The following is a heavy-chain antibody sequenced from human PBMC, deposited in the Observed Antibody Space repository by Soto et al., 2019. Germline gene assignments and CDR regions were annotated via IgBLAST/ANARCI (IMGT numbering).Heavy chain of an antibody. D-gene: IGHD3-16*01. V-gene: IGHV1-3*01. J-gene: IGHJ6*02. CDR2: INAGNGNT. CDR3: ARDLSGWGLTNGHFGVDV. CDR1: GYTFANYA. Sequence: QVRLVQSGTEVKKPGASVMVSCKATGYTFANYAIHWVRQAPGQDFEWMGWINAGNGNTRNSQKFQGRVTFTRDTSETTAHMEVGSLRFEDTAVYYGARDLSGWGLTNGHFGVDVWGQGTTVIVSS.